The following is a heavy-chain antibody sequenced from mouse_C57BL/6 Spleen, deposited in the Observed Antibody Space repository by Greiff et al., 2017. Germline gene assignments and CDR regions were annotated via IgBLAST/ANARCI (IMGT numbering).Heavy chain of an antibody. Sequence: VQLQQSGPELVKPGASVKISCKASGYAFSSSWMNWVKQRPGKGLEWIGRIYPGDGDTNYNGKFKGKATLTADKSSSTAYMQLSSLTSEDSAVYFCAKIYGNYYFDYWGQGTTLTVSS. CDR2: IYPGDGDT. CDR1: GYAFSSSW. CDR3: AKIYGNYYFDY. V-gene: IGHV1-82*01. D-gene: IGHD2-1*01. J-gene: IGHJ2*01.